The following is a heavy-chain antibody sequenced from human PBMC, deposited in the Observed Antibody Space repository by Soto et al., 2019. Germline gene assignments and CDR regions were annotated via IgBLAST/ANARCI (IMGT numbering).Heavy chain of an antibody. J-gene: IGHJ6*02. CDR1: GGFVDSDTHS. V-gene: IGHV4-61*01. CDR3: ARFVRSCSATTCSTRADV. Sequence: SETLSLTCTVSGGFVDSDTHSWSWIRQTPGKRLEWIGFIYSGGSTKNPSLRSRVTMSVDTSKNQFSLKLRSVIVADTAVYHCARFVRSCSATTCSTRADVWGQGITVTVSS. CDR2: IYSGGST. D-gene: IGHD2-2*01.